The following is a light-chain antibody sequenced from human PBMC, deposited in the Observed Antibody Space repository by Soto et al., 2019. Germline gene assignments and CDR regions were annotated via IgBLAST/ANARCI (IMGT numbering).Light chain of an antibody. Sequence: QSVLTQPASVSGSPGQSITISCTGTNSDVGGYNYVSWYQQHPGKAPKLMIYEVTNRPSGVSNRFSGSKSGNTASLTISGLQAEDEADYYCSSHTSSSIPVLGGGTQLTVL. CDR3: SSHTSSSIPV. CDR1: NSDVGGYNY. CDR2: EVT. V-gene: IGLV2-14*01. J-gene: IGLJ3*02.